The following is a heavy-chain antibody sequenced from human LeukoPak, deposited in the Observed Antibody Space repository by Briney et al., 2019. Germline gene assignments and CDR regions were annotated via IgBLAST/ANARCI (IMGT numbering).Heavy chain of an antibody. V-gene: IGHV3-9*01. D-gene: IGHD2-15*01. J-gene: IGHJ4*02. CDR3: ARGVGDQY. CDR1: GFTFDDYA. CDR2: ISWNSGSI. Sequence: GGSLRLSCAASGFTFDDYAMHWVRQAPGKGLEWVSGISWNSGSIGYADSVKGRFTISRDNAKNSLYLQMNSLRAEDTAVYYCARGVGDQYWGQGTLVTVSS.